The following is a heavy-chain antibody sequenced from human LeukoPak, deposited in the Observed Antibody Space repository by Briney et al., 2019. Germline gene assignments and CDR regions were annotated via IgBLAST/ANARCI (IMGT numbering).Heavy chain of an antibody. V-gene: IGHV3-48*03. CDR3: ARVIGYYGSGRNYYFDN. J-gene: IGHJ4*02. CDR2: ISASGSTT. Sequence: GGSLRLSCAASGLTFTSYEMNWVRQAPGKGLEWISFISASGSTTYYADSVKGRFTTSRDNAKNPLYLQMNSLRAEDTAVYYCARVIGYYGSGRNYYFDNWGQGTLVTVSS. CDR1: GLTFTSYE. D-gene: IGHD3-10*01.